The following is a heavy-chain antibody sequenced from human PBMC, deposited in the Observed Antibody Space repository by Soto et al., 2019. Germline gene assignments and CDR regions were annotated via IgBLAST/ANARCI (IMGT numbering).Heavy chain of an antibody. Sequence: QVQLVESGGGVVQPGRSLRLSCAASGFTFSSYGMHWVRQAPGKGLEWVAVISYDGSNKCYADSVKGRFTISRDNSKNTLYLQMNSLRAEDTAVYYCAKDKASGWDYNSGDPRRRYYGMDVWGQGTTVTVSS. V-gene: IGHV3-30*18. J-gene: IGHJ6*02. D-gene: IGHD6-19*01. CDR3: AKDKASGWDYNSGDPRRRYYGMDV. CDR1: GFTFSSYG. CDR2: ISYDGSNK.